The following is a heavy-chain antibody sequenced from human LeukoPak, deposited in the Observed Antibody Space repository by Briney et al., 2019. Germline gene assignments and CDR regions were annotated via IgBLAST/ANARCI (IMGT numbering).Heavy chain of an antibody. J-gene: IGHJ4*02. CDR3: ATYRQVLLPFES. CDR2: IYSGGST. V-gene: IGHV3-53*01. Sequence: GGSLRLSCAASGFTFSDYYMSWIRQAPGKGLEWVSVIYSGGSTYYADSVRGRFTISRDNSKSTLSLQMNSLRAEDTAIYYCATYRQVLLPFESWGQGTLVTVSS. CDR1: GFTFSDYY. D-gene: IGHD2-8*02.